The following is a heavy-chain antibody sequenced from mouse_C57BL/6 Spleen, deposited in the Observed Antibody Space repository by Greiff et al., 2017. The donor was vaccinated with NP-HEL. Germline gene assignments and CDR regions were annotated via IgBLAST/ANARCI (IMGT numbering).Heavy chain of an antibody. V-gene: IGHV1-52*01. D-gene: IGHD2-3*01. Sequence: VQLQQPGAELVRPGSSVKLSCKASGYTFTSYWMHWVKQRPIQGLEWIGNIDPSDSETHYNQKFKDKATLTVDKSSSTAYMQLSSLTSEDSAVYYCARAPDGYYGADWGQGTLVTVSA. CDR3: ARAPDGYYGAD. CDR1: GYTFTSYW. J-gene: IGHJ3*01. CDR2: IDPSDSET.